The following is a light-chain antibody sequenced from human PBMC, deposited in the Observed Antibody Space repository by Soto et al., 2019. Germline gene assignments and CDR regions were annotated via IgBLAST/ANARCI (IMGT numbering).Light chain of an antibody. CDR3: QQYAGSPIT. J-gene: IGKJ5*01. Sequence: IVRTQSPATLSLSPGERATLSWRASQSVSSSLAWYQQKPGLAPTLLISDASSRASGVPDRFTGGGSGTEFTLTIRRLEPEDFELYYCQQYAGSPITFGQGTRLEIK. V-gene: IGKV3D-20*01. CDR2: DAS. CDR1: QSVSSS.